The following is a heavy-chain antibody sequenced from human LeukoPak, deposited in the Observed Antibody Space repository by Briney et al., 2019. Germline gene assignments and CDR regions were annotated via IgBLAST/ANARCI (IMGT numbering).Heavy chain of an antibody. Sequence: SETLSLTCAVYGGSFSGYHWSWIRQPPGKGLEWIGEINHSGSTNYNPSLKSGVTISVDTSKNQFSLKLSSVTAADTAVYYCARVDTVGCSSTSCTNFDYWGQGTLVTVSS. D-gene: IGHD2-2*01. J-gene: IGHJ4*02. V-gene: IGHV4-34*01. CDR2: INHSGST. CDR3: ARVDTVGCSSTSCTNFDY. CDR1: GGSFSGYH.